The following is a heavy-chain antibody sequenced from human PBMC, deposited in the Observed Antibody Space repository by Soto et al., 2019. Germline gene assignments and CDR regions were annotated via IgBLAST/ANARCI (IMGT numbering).Heavy chain of an antibody. D-gene: IGHD4-17*01. V-gene: IGHV3-30-3*02. CDR2: VSYDGSNK. CDR3: AKHSSTGFDY. J-gene: IGHJ4*02. Sequence: GPSLKLSYATSGFIFSNYAMYWVRAAPAKGLEWVTVVSYDGSNKYYADSVKGRFTVSRDKSKNTLYLQMNSLRAEDTAVYYCAKHSSTGFDYWGQGTLVTVS. CDR1: GFIFSNYA.